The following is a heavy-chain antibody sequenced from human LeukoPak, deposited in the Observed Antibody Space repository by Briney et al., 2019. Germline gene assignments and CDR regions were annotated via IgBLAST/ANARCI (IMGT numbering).Heavy chain of an antibody. J-gene: IGHJ4*02. CDR1: GFTFSSYS. Sequence: GGSLRLACAASGFTFSSYSMNWVRQAPGRGREWVSYISSRSSTIYYADSVKGRFTTSRDNAKNSLYLQMNSLRAEDTAVYYCARSPHYDFWSGYYTGGDYWGQGTLVTVSS. D-gene: IGHD3-3*01. CDR3: ARSPHYDFWSGYYTGGDY. CDR2: ISSRSSTI. V-gene: IGHV3-48*04.